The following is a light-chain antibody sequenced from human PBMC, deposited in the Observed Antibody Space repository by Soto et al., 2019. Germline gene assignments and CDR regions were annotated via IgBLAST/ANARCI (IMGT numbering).Light chain of an antibody. CDR3: QQSYSTPRT. V-gene: IGKV1-39*01. CDR1: QSISSY. Sequence: DIQMSQSPSSLSASVGDRVTITCRARQSISSYLNWYQQKPGKAPKLLIYAASRLQSGVPSRFSGSGSGTDFTLTISSLQPEDFATYYGQQSYSTPRTFGQGTKVEIK. CDR2: AAS. J-gene: IGKJ1*01.